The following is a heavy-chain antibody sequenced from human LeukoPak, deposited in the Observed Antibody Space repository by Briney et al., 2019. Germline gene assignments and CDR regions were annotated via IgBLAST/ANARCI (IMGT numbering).Heavy chain of an antibody. CDR1: GGSISSYY. CDR3: ARGEDYGDPSDAFDI. J-gene: IGHJ3*02. V-gene: IGHV4-59*01. CDR2: IYYSGST. Sequence: SEALSLTCTVSGGSISSYYWSWIRQPPGKGLEWIGYIYYSGSTNYNPSLKSRVTISVDTSKNQFSLKLSSVTAADTAVYYCARGEDYGDPSDAFDIWGQGTMVTVSS. D-gene: IGHD4-17*01.